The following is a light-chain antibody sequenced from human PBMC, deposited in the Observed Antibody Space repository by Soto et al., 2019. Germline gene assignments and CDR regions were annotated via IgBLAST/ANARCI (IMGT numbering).Light chain of an antibody. V-gene: IGKV3-11*01. J-gene: IGKJ5*01. CDR2: DAS. CDR1: QSVSSY. CDR3: QHRSNWPPTT. Sequence: EIVLTQSPATLSLSPGERATLSCRASQSVSSYLAWYQQKPGQAPRLLIYDASNRATGIPARFSGSGSGTDFTLTIISLEPEDFAVYYCQHRSNWPPTTFGQGTRLEIK.